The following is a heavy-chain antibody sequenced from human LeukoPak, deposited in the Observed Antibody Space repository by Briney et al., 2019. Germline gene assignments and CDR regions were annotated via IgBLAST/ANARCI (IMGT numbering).Heavy chain of an antibody. Sequence: ASVKVSCKASGYTSTSYDINWVRQAPGQGLEWMGWMNPNSGNTGYAQKFQGRVTMTRNTSISTAYMELSSLRSEDTAVYYCARVYYDFWSGYFLVDPWGQGTLVTVSS. J-gene: IGHJ5*02. D-gene: IGHD3-3*01. V-gene: IGHV1-8*01. CDR2: MNPNSGNT. CDR1: GYTSTSYD. CDR3: ARVYYDFWSGYFLVDP.